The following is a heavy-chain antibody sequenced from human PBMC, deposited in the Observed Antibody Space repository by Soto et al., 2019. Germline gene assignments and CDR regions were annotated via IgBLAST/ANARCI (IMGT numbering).Heavy chain of an antibody. D-gene: IGHD4-17*01. CDR1: GYTFTSYG. CDR2: ISAYNGNT. V-gene: IGHV1-18*01. J-gene: IGHJ4*02. Sequence: GASVKVSCKASGYTFTSYGISWVRQAPGQGLEWMGWISAYNGNTNYAQKLQGRVTMTTDTSTSTAYMELRSLRSDDTAVYYCARERSSMTTVTTVQSDYWGQGTLVTVSS. CDR3: ARERSSMTTVTTVQSDY.